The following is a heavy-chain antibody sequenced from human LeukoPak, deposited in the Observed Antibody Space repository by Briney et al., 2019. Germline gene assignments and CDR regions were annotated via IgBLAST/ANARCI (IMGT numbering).Heavy chain of an antibody. D-gene: IGHD5-18*01. J-gene: IGHJ4*02. Sequence: RGSLRLSCAASGFTFSSYSMNWVRQAPGKRLEWVSSISSSSSYIYYADSVKGRFTISRDNAKNSLYLQMNSLRAEDTAVYYCARDGGYSYGYPLDYWGQGTLVTVSS. CDR1: GFTFSSYS. CDR2: ISSSSSYI. V-gene: IGHV3-21*01. CDR3: ARDGGYSYGYPLDY.